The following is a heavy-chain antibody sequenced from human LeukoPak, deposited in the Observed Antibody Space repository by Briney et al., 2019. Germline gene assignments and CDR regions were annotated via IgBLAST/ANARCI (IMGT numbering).Heavy chain of an antibody. Sequence: GGSLRLSCAASGFTFSSYGMHWVRQAPGKGLEWVAVIWYDGSNKYYADSVKGRFTISRDNSKNTLYLQMNSLRAEDTAVYYCAKFDSGSSWFDPWGQGTLVTVSS. D-gene: IGHD5-12*01. J-gene: IGHJ5*02. CDR3: AKFDSGSSWFDP. CDR2: IWYDGSNK. V-gene: IGHV3-33*06. CDR1: GFTFSSYG.